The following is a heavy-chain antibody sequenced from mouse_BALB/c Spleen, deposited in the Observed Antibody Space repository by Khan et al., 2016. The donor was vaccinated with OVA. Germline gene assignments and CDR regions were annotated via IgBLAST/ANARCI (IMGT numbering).Heavy chain of an antibody. Sequence: QVQLKESGAELAKPGASVKMSCKASGYTFTSYWMHWVKQRPGQGLEWIGYINPSTDYTEYNQKFKDKATLTADKSSSTAYMQLTSLTSEDSAVYYWTNHGSSSAWFTYWGQGTLVTVS. CDR2: INPSTDYT. D-gene: IGHD1-1*01. J-gene: IGHJ3*01. CDR3: TNHGSSSAWFTY. V-gene: IGHV1-7*01. CDR1: GYTFTSYW.